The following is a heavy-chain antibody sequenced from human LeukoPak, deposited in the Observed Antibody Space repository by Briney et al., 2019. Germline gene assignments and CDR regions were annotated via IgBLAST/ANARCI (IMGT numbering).Heavy chain of an antibody. CDR1: GFTSSNYA. CDR3: AKDYDCGDYLAEYFQH. Sequence: GGSLRLSCAASGFTSSNYAMTWVRQAPGKGLDWVSAISGSGGLTFYTDSVKGRFTISRDNSKNTVYQQMNSLRAEDTAVYYCAKDYDCGDYLAEYFQHWGQGTLVTVSS. J-gene: IGHJ1*01. V-gene: IGHV3-23*01. CDR2: ISGSGGLT. D-gene: IGHD4-17*01.